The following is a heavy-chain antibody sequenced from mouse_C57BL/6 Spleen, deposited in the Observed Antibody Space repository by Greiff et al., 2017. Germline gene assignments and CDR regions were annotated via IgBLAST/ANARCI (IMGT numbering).Heavy chain of an antibody. CDR2: IYPGSGST. V-gene: IGHV1-55*01. J-gene: IGHJ2*01. CDR3: AREGRNCDFGY. Sequence: QVQLQQSGAELVKPGASVKMSCKASGYTFTSYWITWVKQRPGQGLEWIGDIYPGSGSTNYNEKFKSKATLTVDTSSSTAYMPLSSLTSEDSAFYYCAREGRNCDFGYWGQGTTLTVSS. D-gene: IGHD2-1*01. CDR1: GYTFTSYW.